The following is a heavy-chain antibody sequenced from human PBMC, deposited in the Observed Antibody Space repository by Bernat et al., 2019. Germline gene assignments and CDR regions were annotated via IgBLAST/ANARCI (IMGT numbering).Heavy chain of an antibody. CDR1: GFTFSDYY. J-gene: IGHJ6*03. V-gene: IGHV3-11*05. Sequence: QLQLVESGGGLVKPGVSLRLSCSASGFTFSDYYMSLIRQAPGKGLDWVSYIISSSSYTNYEDSVKGRFTISRDNAKNSLYLKMNSLRAEDTAVYYCARGTYTSAHYMDVWGKGTTVTVSS. CDR3: ARGTYTSAHYMDV. CDR2: IISSSSYT. D-gene: IGHD4-11*01.